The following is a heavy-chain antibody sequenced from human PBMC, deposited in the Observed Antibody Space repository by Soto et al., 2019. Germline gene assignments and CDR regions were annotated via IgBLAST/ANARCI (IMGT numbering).Heavy chain of an antibody. CDR3: AKVFYYYDSSGYYYFDY. CDR2: ISGSGSTI. V-gene: IGHV3-23*01. Sequence: GGSLRLSCAASGFTFSSYAVSCVRQAPGKGPEWISSISGSGSTIYYADSVKGRFTISRDNSKNTLNLQMSSLRADDTAVYYCAKVFYYYDSSGYYYFDYWGQGTLVTVS. J-gene: IGHJ4*02. CDR1: GFTFSSYA. D-gene: IGHD3-22*01.